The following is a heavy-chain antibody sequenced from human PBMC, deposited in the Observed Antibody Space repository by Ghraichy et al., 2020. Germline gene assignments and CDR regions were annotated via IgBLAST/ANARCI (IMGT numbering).Heavy chain of an antibody. CDR1: GGSVSSGSYY. CDR2: IYYSGST. Sequence: SETLSLTCTVSGGSVSSGSYYWSWIRQPPGKGLEWIGYIYYSGSTNYNPSLKSRVTISVDTSKNQFSLKLSSVTAADTAVYYCARVCSSTSCYSGYYGMDVWGQGTTVTVSS. D-gene: IGHD2-2*01. V-gene: IGHV4-61*01. CDR3: ARVCSSTSCYSGYYGMDV. J-gene: IGHJ6*02.